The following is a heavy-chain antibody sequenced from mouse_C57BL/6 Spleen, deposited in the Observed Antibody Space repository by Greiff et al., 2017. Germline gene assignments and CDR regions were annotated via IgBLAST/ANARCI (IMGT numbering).Heavy chain of an antibody. CDR2: IDPENGDT. V-gene: IGHV14-4*01. CDR1: GFNFKDDY. J-gene: IGHJ3*01. Sequence: VQLKQSGAELVRPGASVKLSCTASGFNFKDDYMHWVKQRPEQGLEWIGWIDPENGDTEYASKFQGKATITADTSSNTAYLQLSSLTSEDTAVYYCTTKRGNYPFAYWGQGTLVTVSA. CDR3: TTKRGNYPFAY. D-gene: IGHD2-1*01.